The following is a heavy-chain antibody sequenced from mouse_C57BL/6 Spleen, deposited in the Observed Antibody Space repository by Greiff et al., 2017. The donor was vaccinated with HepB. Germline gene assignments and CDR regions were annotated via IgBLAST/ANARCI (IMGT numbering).Heavy chain of an antibody. CDR2: IDPSDSYT. CDR1: GYTFTSYW. D-gene: IGHD1-1*01. Sequence: QVQLQQPGAELVKPGASVKLSCKASGYTFTSYWMQWVKQRPGQGLEWIGEIDPSDSYTNYNQKFKGKATLTVDTSSSTAYMQLSSLTSEDSAVYYCARAPITTVVSRYFDVWGTGTTVTVSS. J-gene: IGHJ1*03. CDR3: ARAPITTVVSRYFDV. V-gene: IGHV1-50*01.